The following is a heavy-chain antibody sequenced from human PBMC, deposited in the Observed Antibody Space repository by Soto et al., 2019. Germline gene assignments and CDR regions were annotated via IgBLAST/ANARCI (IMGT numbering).Heavy chain of an antibody. V-gene: IGHV2-5*01. Sequence: ESGPTLVNPTQTLTLTCTFSGFSLSTSQVGVGWIRQPPGKALEWLAHVYWNDAKYYSLSLKTRLAISKDTSSNQVVLTITNMDPGDTATYFCAHAGDYDLLTFDHWGPGTLVTVSS. D-gene: IGHD4-17*01. CDR2: VYWNDAK. J-gene: IGHJ4*02. CDR3: AHAGDYDLLTFDH. CDR1: GFSLSTSQVG.